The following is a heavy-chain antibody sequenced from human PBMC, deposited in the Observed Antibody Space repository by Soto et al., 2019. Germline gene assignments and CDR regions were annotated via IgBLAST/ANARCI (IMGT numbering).Heavy chain of an antibody. D-gene: IGHD4-17*01. CDR2: INAGNGNT. CDR1: GYTFTSYA. CDR3: ARDVIRYGDYETHFIDP. V-gene: IGHV1-3*01. Sequence: GASVKVSCKASGYTFTSYAMHCVRQAPGQRLEWMGWINAGNGNTKYSQKFQGRVTITRDTSASTAYMELSSLRSEDTAVYYCARDVIRYGDYETHFIDPWGQGTLVTVSS. J-gene: IGHJ5*02.